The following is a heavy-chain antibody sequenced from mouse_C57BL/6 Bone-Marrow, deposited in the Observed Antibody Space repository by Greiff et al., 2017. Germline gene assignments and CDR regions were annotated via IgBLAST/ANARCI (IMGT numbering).Heavy chain of an antibody. Sequence: QVQLQQSGPGLVQPSQSLSITCTVSGFSLTSYGVHWVRQSPGKGLEWLGVIWRGGSTDYNAAFISRLSISKDNSKSQVFFKMNSLQADDTAIYYCARNLGYYYGSIHGGFAYWGQGTLVTVSA. V-gene: IGHV2-2*01. CDR2: IWRGGST. D-gene: IGHD1-1*01. CDR1: GFSLTSYG. CDR3: ARNLGYYYGSIHGGFAY. J-gene: IGHJ3*01.